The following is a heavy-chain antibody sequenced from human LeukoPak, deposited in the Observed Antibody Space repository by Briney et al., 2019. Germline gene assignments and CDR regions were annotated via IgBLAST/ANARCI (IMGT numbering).Heavy chain of an antibody. D-gene: IGHD3/OR15-3a*01. CDR1: GFSFRSYW. CDR3: ARDPPPFWTGYSFQYYGMDV. CDR2: IKQDGIEK. V-gene: IGHV3-7*01. J-gene: IGHJ6*02. Sequence: PGGSLRLSCVASGFSFRSYWMDWVRQAPGKGLEWVANIKQDGIEKYFVDSVKGRFAISRDNAKNSLFLQMNSLRDEDTAVYYCARDPPPFWTGYSFQYYGMDVWGQGTTVTVSS.